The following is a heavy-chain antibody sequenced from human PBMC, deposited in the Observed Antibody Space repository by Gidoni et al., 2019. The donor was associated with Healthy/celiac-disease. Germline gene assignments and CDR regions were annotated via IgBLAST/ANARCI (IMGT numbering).Heavy chain of an antibody. Sequence: QVQLVQSGAEVKKPGSSVKVPCKAAGGTFSSYAISWVRQAPGQGLEWMGRIMPILGIANYAQKFQGRVTITADKSTSTAYMELSSLRSEDKAVYYCARDETGDSEARDYWGQGTLVTVSS. CDR1: GGTFSSYA. CDR2: IMPILGIA. V-gene: IGHV1-69*04. J-gene: IGHJ4*02. CDR3: ARDETGDSEARDY. D-gene: IGHD7-27*01.